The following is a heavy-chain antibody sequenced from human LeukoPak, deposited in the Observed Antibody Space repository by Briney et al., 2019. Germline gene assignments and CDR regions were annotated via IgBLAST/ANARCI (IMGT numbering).Heavy chain of an antibody. Sequence: SVKVSCMASGGTFSSYAMSWVRQAPGQGLEWMGGIIPIFGTANYAQKFQGRVTITTDESTSTAYMELSSLRSEDTAVYYCARGVVPAAGYYYYMDVWGKGTTVTVSS. V-gene: IGHV1-69*05. CDR2: IIPIFGTA. J-gene: IGHJ6*03. CDR3: ARGVVPAAGYYYYMDV. D-gene: IGHD2-2*01. CDR1: GGTFSSYA.